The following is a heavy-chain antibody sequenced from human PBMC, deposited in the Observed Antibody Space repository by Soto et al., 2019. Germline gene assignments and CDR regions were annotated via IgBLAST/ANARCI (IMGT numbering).Heavy chain of an antibody. CDR3: TRAAWFPYLSFY. Sequence: PGGSLRLSCAASGFTFSRFELHWVRQAPGKGLEWISYISSSGSTTYYASSVEGRFTISRDNANNSVYLQMDSLRAEDTALYYCTRAAWFPYLSFYWGQGALVTVSS. CDR1: GFTFSRFE. CDR2: ISSSGSTT. V-gene: IGHV3-48*03. D-gene: IGHD3-10*01. J-gene: IGHJ4*02.